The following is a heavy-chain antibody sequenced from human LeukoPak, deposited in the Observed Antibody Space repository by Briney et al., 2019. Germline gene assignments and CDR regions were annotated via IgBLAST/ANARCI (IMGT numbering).Heavy chain of an antibody. V-gene: IGHV4-34*01. D-gene: IGHD2-15*01. CDR1: GGSFSGYY. Sequence: SETLSLTCAVYGGSFSGYYWSWIRQPPGKGLEWIGEINHSGSTNYNPSIKSRVTISVDTSKNQFSLKLSSVTAADTAVYYCARGRRSPVHCSGGSCYSGFDYWGQGTLVTVSS. CDR2: INHSGST. CDR3: ARGRRSPVHCSGGSCYSGFDY. J-gene: IGHJ4*02.